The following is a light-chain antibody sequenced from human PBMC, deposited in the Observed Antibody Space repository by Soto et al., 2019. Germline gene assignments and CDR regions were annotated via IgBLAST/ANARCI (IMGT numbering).Light chain of an antibody. V-gene: IGLV7-46*01. CDR1: TGAVTSSHY. CDR3: LLSYGGARRV. CDR2: DTS. Sequence: QAVVTQEPSLTVSPGGTVTPTCASSTGAVTSSHYPYWFQQKPGQAPRTLIYDTSNKHSWTPARFSGSLLGGKPALTLSGAQPEDEAEYFCLLSYGGARRVFGGGTKLTVL. J-gene: IGLJ2*01.